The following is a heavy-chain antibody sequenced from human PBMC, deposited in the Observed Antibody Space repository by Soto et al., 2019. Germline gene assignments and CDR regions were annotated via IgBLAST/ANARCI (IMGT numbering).Heavy chain of an antibody. Sequence: SETLSLTCTVSGGSISSSSYYWGWIRQPPGKGLEWIGSIYYSGSTYYNPSLKSRVTISVDTSKNQCSLKLSSVTAADTAVYYCARLTAAAGPDFDYWGQGTLVTVSS. J-gene: IGHJ4*02. CDR1: GGSISSSSYY. CDR2: IYYSGST. V-gene: IGHV4-39*01. D-gene: IGHD6-13*01. CDR3: ARLTAAAGPDFDY.